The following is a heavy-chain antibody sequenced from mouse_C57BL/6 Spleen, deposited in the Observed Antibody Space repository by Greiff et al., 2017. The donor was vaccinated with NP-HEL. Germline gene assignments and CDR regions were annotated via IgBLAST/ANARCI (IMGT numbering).Heavy chain of an antibody. D-gene: IGHD1-1*01. CDR2: INPNNGGT. Sequence: EVQLQQSGPELVKPGASVKIPCKASGYTFTDYNMDWVKQSHGKSLEWIGDINPNNGGTIYNQKFKGKATLTVDKSSSTAYMELRSLTSEDTAVYYCARLGEYGSSPAWFAYWGQGTLVTVSA. J-gene: IGHJ3*01. CDR1: GYTFTDYN. V-gene: IGHV1-18*01. CDR3: ARLGEYGSSPAWFAY.